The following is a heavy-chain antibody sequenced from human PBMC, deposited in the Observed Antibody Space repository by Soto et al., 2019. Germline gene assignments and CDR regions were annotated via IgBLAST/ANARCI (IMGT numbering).Heavy chain of an antibody. V-gene: IGHV4-31*03. CDR3: ARVGGINWFDP. CDR1: GGSISSGGYY. J-gene: IGHJ5*02. CDR2: IYYSGST. Sequence: QVQLQESGPGLVKPSQTLSLTCTVSGGSISSGGYYWSWIRQHPGKGLEWIGYIYYSGSTYYNPSLKSRSTIAVDTSKNHFSLKLSSVTAADTAVYYCARVGGINWFDPWGQGTLVTSSS. D-gene: IGHD3-16*01.